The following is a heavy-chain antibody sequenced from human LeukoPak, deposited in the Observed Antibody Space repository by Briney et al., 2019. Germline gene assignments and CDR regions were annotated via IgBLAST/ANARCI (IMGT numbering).Heavy chain of an antibody. Sequence: GGSLRLSYAASGFTFSSYAMSWVRQAPGKGLEWVSAISGSGGSTYYADSVKGRFTISRDNSKNTLYLQMNSLRAEDTAVYYCAKGGPIFGVVSGTLPFDPWGQGTLVTVSS. CDR3: AKGGPIFGVVSGTLPFDP. J-gene: IGHJ5*02. D-gene: IGHD3-3*01. V-gene: IGHV3-23*01. CDR2: ISGSGGST. CDR1: GFTFSSYA.